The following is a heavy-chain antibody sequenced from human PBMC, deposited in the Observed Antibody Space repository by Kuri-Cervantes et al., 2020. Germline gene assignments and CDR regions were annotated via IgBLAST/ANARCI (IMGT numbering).Heavy chain of an antibody. CDR2: ISSSSSYI. CDR1: GFTFSSYS. J-gene: IGHJ4*02. D-gene: IGHD3-10*01. Sequence: GESLKISCAASGFTFSSYSMNWVRQAPGKGLEWVSSISSSSSYIYYADSVKGRFTTSRDNAKNSLYLQMNSLRAEDTAVYYCARGRRGEPRAFDYWGQGTLVTVSS. CDR3: ARGRRGEPRAFDY. V-gene: IGHV3-21*01.